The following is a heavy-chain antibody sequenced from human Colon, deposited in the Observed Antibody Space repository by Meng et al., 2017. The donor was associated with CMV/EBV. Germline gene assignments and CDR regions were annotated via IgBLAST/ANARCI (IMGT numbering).Heavy chain of an antibody. CDR1: FY. Sequence: FYWSWIRQPPGKGLEWIGAINHGGTTNYNLSLKSRVTVSVDTSKNQFFLNLTSVTAADTAVYYCAREGTLGGYCSSTSCYRNRPFDYWGQGTLVTVSS. CDR2: INHGGTT. D-gene: IGHD2-2*01. V-gene: IGHV4-34*01. CDR3: AREGTLGGYCSSTSCYRNRPFDY. J-gene: IGHJ4*02.